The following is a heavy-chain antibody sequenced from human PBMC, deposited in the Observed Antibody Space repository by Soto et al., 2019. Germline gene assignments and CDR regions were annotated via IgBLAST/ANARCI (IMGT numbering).Heavy chain of an antibody. CDR1: GYTFTSYA. D-gene: IGHD3-10*01. V-gene: IGHV1-3*01. CDR3: ARDVGYYGSGSLNWFDP. CDR2: INAGNGNT. J-gene: IGHJ5*02. Sequence: QVQLVQSGAEVKKPGASVKVSCKASGYTFTSYAMHWVRQAPGQRLEWMGWINAGNGNTKYSQKFQGRVTITRDTSAGTAYMELSRLRSEDTAVYYCARDVGYYGSGSLNWFDPWGQGTLVTVSS.